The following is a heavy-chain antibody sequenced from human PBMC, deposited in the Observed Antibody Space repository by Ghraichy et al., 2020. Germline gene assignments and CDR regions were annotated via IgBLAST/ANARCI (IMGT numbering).Heavy chain of an antibody. J-gene: IGHJ4*02. D-gene: IGHD6-19*01. Sequence: SVKVSCKVSGGTLDIYALNWVRQAPGQGLEWMGGIIPMYGVAKYAQRFQGRLTITADKSTTTVYMELSSLRSEDTAVYYCARVTSVAVAGTFDYWGPGTLVTVAS. CDR1: GGTLDIYA. CDR3: ARVTSVAVAGTFDY. V-gene: IGHV1-69*10. CDR2: IIPMYGVA.